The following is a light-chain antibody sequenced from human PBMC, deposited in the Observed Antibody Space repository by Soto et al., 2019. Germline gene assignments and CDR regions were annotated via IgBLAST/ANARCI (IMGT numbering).Light chain of an antibody. Sequence: SALPQPASVSGSPGQSIAISCTGTSSGVGGYNYVSWYQQHPGKAPKLMIHEVSNRPSGISDRFSGSKSGNTASLTISGLQADDEADYYCSSHTSYSTRVFGTGTKAPS. V-gene: IGLV2-14*01. CDR1: SSGVGGYNY. CDR2: EVS. J-gene: IGLJ1*01. CDR3: SSHTSYSTRV.